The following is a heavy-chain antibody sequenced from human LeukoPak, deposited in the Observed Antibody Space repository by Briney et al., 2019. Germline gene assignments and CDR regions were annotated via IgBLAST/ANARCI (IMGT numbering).Heavy chain of an antibody. D-gene: IGHD6-6*01. J-gene: IGHJ4*02. V-gene: IGHV1-2*02. CDR2: INPNSGGT. CDR1: GYTFAGYY. Sequence: GASVKVSCKTSGYTFAGYYVHRVRQAPGQGLEWMGWINPNSGGTNYAQKFQGRVTMTRDTPIRTAYMELSRLRSDDTAVYYCARSPTTLSSNSSPFAYWGRGTLATVSS. CDR3: ARSPTTLSSNSSPFAY.